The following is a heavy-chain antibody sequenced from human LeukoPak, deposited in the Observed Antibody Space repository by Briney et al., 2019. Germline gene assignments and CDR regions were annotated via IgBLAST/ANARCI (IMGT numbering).Heavy chain of an antibody. D-gene: IGHD5-18*01. J-gene: IGHJ4*02. CDR1: GFTFSNYA. Sequence: QSGGSLRLSCAASGFTFSNYAMRWVRQAPGKGLEWVSGISGSGDSTYYADSVKGRFTISRDNAKTSLYLQMNSLRAEDTAVYYCARDLSGVTGYTYGRGIDYWGQGTLVTVSS. CDR2: ISGSGDST. V-gene: IGHV3-23*01. CDR3: ARDLSGVTGYTYGRGIDY.